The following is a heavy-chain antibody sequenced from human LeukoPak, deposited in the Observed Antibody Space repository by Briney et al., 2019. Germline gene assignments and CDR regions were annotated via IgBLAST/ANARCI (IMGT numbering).Heavy chain of an antibody. CDR2: IWYDGSNR. CDR3: AKWNGDATTVKLVY. Sequence: PGRSLRLSRVASGFTFSHYGMLWVRQAPGKGLEWVAVIWYDGSNRKYADSVKGRFTISRDNSKNTVYLQMDSLRGEDTAVYYCAKWNGDATTVKLVYWGQGTLVTVSS. J-gene: IGHJ4*02. V-gene: IGHV3-33*06. CDR1: GFTFSHYG. D-gene: IGHD4-11*01.